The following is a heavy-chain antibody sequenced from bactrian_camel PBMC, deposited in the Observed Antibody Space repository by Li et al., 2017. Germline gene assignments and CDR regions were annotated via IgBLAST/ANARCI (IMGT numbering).Heavy chain of an antibody. CDR3: TATGGSWWGCRDIEKY. CDR2: MWTGGGTI. CDR1: GDIYAGRC. V-gene: IGHV3S1*01. D-gene: IGHD2*01. Sequence: HVQLVESGGGLVQAGGSLRLSCAPSGDIYAGRCWAWFRQAPGKEREGVATMWTGGGTIYYADSVKGRFTISRDNSKNKLYLEMNDLKTDDTGMYYGTATGGSWWGCRDIEKYSSQGTQVTVS. J-gene: IGHJ4*01.